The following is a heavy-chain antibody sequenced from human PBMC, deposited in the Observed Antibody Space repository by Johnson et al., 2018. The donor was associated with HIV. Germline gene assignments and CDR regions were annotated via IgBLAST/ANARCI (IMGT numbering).Heavy chain of an antibody. CDR2: ISYDGSTE. Sequence: QVQLVESGGGLVQPGGSLELSCAASGFTFSSYAMHWVRQAPGKGLEWVAIISYDGSTEFYADSVKGRFTISRDNSKNTLYLQMNSLRAEDTALYYCAREGFGDGAFDIWGQGTMVTVSS. CDR3: AREGFGDGAFDI. CDR1: GFTFSSYA. V-gene: IGHV3-30*04. D-gene: IGHD3-10*01. J-gene: IGHJ3*02.